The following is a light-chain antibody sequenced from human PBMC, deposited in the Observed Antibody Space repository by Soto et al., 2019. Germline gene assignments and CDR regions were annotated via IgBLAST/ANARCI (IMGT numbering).Light chain of an antibody. CDR2: EVS. J-gene: IGLJ2*01. V-gene: IGLV2-18*02. CDR1: SSDVGSYNR. CDR3: SSYTSSSTHVV. Sequence: QSVLTQPPSVSGSPGQSVTISCTGTSSDVGSYNRVSWYQQPPGTAPKLMIYEVSNRPSGVPDRFSGSKSGNTASLTISGLQAKDEADYYCSSYTSSSTHVVFGGGTKLTVL.